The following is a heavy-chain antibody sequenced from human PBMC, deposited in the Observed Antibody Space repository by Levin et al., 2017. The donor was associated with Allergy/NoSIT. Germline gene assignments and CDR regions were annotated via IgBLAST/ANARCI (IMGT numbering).Heavy chain of an antibody. CDR1: GYPFSNYD. V-gene: IGHV1-8*01. Sequence: GESLKISCQASGYPFSNYDINWVRQATGQGLEWMGWMNVNSGNTGYAQKLKGRVSMTRDTSTSTAYLELSGLTSEDTAVYYCGRGSGYYKHPFEYWGQGTLVTVSS. J-gene: IGHJ4*02. CDR3: GRGSGYYKHPFEY. CDR2: MNVNSGNT. D-gene: IGHD3-22*01.